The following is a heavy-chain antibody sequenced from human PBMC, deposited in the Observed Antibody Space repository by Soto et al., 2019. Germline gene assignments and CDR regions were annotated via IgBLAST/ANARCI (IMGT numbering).Heavy chain of an antibody. D-gene: IGHD3-10*01. Sequence: SGPTLVNPTQTLTLTCTFSGFSLTTGGVGVGWIRQPPTKALEWLALIYWDDDKRYSPSLKSRLAITKDTSKNQVVLTMTNMEPVDTATYYCARAQWFGDPFDYWGQGMLVTVSS. CDR3: ARAQWFGDPFDY. J-gene: IGHJ4*02. CDR1: GFSLTTGGVG. CDR2: IYWDDDK. V-gene: IGHV2-5*02.